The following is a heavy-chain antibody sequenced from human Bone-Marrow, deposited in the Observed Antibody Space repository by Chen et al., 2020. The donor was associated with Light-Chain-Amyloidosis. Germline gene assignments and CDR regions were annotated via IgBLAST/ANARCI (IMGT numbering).Heavy chain of an antibody. CDR1: EGTFRTFA. CDR3: AMSDGGGLAYIYYYDF. D-gene: IGHD3-16*01. J-gene: IGHJ4*02. V-gene: IGHV1-69*01. Sequence: QVQLVQSGAEVKKPGSSVTVSCKASEGTFRTFAISWVRQAPGQGLEWMGGIIPIFGTINYAQNFQDRRTFTADVSTGTADLDLRSLRSEDTAVYFCAMSDGGGLAYIYYYDFWGQGSLVAVSS. CDR2: IIPIFGTI.